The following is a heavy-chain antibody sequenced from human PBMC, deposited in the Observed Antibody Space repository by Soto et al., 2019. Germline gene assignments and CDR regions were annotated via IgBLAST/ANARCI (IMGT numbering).Heavy chain of an antibody. D-gene: IGHD5-18*01. CDR3: ARDLGPATAMASDGAYYFDY. CDR2: IKQDGSEK. Sequence: GGSLRLSCAASGFTFSSYWMSWVRQAPGKGLEWVANIKQDGSEKYYVDSVKGRFTISRDNAKNSLYLQMNSLRAEDTAVYYCARDLGPATAMASDGAYYFDYWGQGTLVTVSS. J-gene: IGHJ4*02. CDR1: GFTFSSYW. V-gene: IGHV3-7*01.